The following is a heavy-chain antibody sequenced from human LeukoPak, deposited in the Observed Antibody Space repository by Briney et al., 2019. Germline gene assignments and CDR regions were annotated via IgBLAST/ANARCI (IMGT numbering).Heavy chain of an antibody. V-gene: IGHV3-30*18. CDR2: ISYDGSNK. D-gene: IGHD3-3*01. CDR1: GFTFSSYG. J-gene: IGHJ4*02. CDR3: AKHLDD. Sequence: GGSLRLSCAASGFTFSSYGMHWVRQAPGKGLEWVAVISYDGSNKYYADSVKGRFTISRDNSKNTLYLQMNSLRAEDTAVYYCAKHLDDWGQGTLVTVSS.